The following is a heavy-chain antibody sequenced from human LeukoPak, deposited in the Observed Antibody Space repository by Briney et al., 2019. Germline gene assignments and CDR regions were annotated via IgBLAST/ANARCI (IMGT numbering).Heavy chain of an antibody. D-gene: IGHD1-14*01. CDR3: ANSEIQQIDY. CDR2: VRNDGGDK. V-gene: IGHV3-30*02. Sequence: GGSLRLSCAASGFIFSDYGMHWVRQAPGKGLEWVTMVRNDGGDKYYADSVKGRFTISRDNSKNTLYLQMNSLRAEDTAVYYCANSEIQQIDYWGQGTLVTVSS. CDR1: GFIFSDYG. J-gene: IGHJ4*02.